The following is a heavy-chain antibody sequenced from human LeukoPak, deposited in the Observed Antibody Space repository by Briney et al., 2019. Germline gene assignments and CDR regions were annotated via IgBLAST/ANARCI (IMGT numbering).Heavy chain of an antibody. CDR3: ATAPIVGAPAAFDI. J-gene: IGHJ3*02. CDR2: IIPILGIA. CDR1: GGTFSSYA. V-gene: IGHV1-69*04. D-gene: IGHD1-26*01. Sequence: ASVKVSCKASGGTFSSYAISWVRQAPGQGLEWMGRIIPILGIANYAQKFQGRVTMAEDTSTDTAYMELSSLRSEDTAVYYCATAPIVGAPAAFDIWGQGTMVTVSS.